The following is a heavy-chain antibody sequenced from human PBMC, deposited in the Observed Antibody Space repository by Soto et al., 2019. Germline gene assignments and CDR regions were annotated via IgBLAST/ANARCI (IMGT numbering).Heavy chain of an antibody. CDR3: ARPVYVETTRGIQFHWIDP. J-gene: IGHJ5*02. D-gene: IGHD5-18*01. CDR2: VNYSGRT. V-gene: IGHV4-39*01. Sequence: SETLSLTCTVSGCSLSRTKFYWCWILHSPGKGLEWVGSVNYSGRTHYSASLKSRATISVDTSKNQFSLKLSSVTAADTAVYYCARPVYVETTRGIQFHWIDPWGQGTRVTVAS. CDR1: GCSLSRTKFY.